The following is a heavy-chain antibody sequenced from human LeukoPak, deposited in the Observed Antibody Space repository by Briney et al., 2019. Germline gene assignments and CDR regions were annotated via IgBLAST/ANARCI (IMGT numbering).Heavy chain of an antibody. D-gene: IGHD1-26*01. CDR1: GFTFSSYG. CDR2: IRYDGSNK. V-gene: IGHV3-30*02. Sequence: PGGSLRLSCAASGFTFSSYGMHWVRQTPGKGLEWVAFIRYDGSNKYYADSVKGRFTISRDNFKNTVYLQMNSLRAEDTAVYYCAKDIGRVGATDYWGQGTLVTVSS. CDR3: AKDIGRVGATDY. J-gene: IGHJ4*02.